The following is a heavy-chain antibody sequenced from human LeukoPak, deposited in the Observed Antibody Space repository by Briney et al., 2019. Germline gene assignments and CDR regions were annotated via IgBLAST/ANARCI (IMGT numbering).Heavy chain of an antibody. CDR3: ANSYGDYSRGHFDY. J-gene: IGHJ4*02. V-gene: IGHV3-23*01. CDR1: GFTFSSYA. Sequence: GGSLRLSCAASGFTFSSYAMSWVRQAPGKGLEWVSAISGSGGSTYYADSVKGRFTISRDNSKNTLYLQMNSLRAEDTAVCYCANSYGDYSRGHFDYWSQGTLVAVSS. CDR2: ISGSGGST. D-gene: IGHD4-17*01.